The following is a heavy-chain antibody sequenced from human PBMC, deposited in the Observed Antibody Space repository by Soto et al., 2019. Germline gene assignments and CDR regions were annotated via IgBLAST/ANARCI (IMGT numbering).Heavy chain of an antibody. D-gene: IGHD3-22*01. CDR2: IYYSGST. CDR1: GGSISSGDYY. Sequence: QVQLQESGPGLVKPSQTLSLTCTVSGGSISSGDYYWSWIRQPPGKGLEWIGYIYYSGSTYYNPSLKRRVTISVDTSKNQFSLKRSSVTAADTAVYYCARVDYYDSSGSLNAFDIWGQGTMVTVSS. V-gene: IGHV4-30-4*01. CDR3: ARVDYYDSSGSLNAFDI. J-gene: IGHJ3*02.